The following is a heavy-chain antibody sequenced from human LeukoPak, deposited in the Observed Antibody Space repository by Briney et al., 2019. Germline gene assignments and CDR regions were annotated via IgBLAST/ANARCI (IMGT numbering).Heavy chain of an antibody. CDR3: GRTYGGLFDY. CDR1: GASINGDY. Sequence: KPSETLSLTCNVSGASINGDYWSWIRQPPGKGLQWVGYVYYRGSTNYNPSPESRLTISVDASKNQFSLKLRSVTTADSAIYYCGRTYGGLFDYRGQGILVTVSS. J-gene: IGHJ4*02. V-gene: IGHV4-59*01. D-gene: IGHD3-10*01. CDR2: VYYRGST.